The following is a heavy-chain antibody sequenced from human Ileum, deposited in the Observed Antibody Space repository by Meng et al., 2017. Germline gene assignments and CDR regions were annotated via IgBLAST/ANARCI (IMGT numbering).Heavy chain of an antibody. CDR2: ISDSGVST. CDR3: ATTKGDYAWEN. CDR1: GFTFNSYY. V-gene: IGHV3-23*04. D-gene: IGHD3-16*01. J-gene: IGHJ4*02. Sequence: EVQLVESGGGLAQPGGSLRLSCAASGFTFNSYYMSWVRQVPGMGLECVSTISDSGVSTYYADSVKGRFTISRDNSKNMLYLEMNSLRAEDTAVYYCATTKGDYAWENWGQGTLVTVSS.